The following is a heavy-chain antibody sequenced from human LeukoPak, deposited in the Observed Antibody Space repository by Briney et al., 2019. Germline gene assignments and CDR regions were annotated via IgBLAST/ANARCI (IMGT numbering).Heavy chain of an antibody. V-gene: IGHV3-7*01. CDR3: ARDFYFYIDV. J-gene: IGHJ6*03. CDR2: IKQDGSEK. CDR1: GFTFSGYW. Sequence: GGSLRLSCTASGFTFSGYWMTWVRQAPGKGLEWVANIKQDGSEKHYVDSVRGRFTISRENAKNSLYLQMNSLRAEDTAVYYCARDFYFYIDVWGKGTTVTVSS.